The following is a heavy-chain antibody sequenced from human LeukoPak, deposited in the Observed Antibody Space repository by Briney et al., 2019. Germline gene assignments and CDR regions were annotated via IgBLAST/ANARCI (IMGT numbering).Heavy chain of an antibody. D-gene: IGHD1-26*01. V-gene: IGHV3-7*01. Sequence: GGSLRLSCAASGFTFSNYWMAWVRQAPGKGLEWVANIKQDESTKHYVESVKGRSTISRDNTKNSLYLQMNSLRAEDSAVYYCARDDGGSLEHWSQGTLVTVSS. CDR3: ARDDGGSLEH. J-gene: IGHJ4*02. CDR2: IKQDESTK. CDR1: GFTFSNYW.